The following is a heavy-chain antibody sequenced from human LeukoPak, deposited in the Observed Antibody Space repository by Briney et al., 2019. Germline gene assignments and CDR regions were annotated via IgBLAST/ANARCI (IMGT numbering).Heavy chain of an antibody. Sequence: TVSLPCSVWGGSMSSGGYYGRGIRRAAGRGLGGIGYIYHSGSTYYNPSLKTRVTISVDRSKNQFSLQLSPVTAADTAVYYCARDGRSGATPRAFDIWGQGTMVTVSS. CDR2: IYHSGST. CDR1: GGSMSSGGYY. D-gene: IGHD1-26*01. J-gene: IGHJ3*02. CDR3: ARDGRSGATPRAFDI. V-gene: IGHV4-30-2*01.